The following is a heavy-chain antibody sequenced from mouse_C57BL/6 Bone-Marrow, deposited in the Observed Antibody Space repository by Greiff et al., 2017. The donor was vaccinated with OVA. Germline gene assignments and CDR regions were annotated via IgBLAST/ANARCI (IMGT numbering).Heavy chain of an antibody. Sequence: EVHLVESGPELEKPGASVKISCKASGYSFTGYNMNWVKQSNGKSLEWIGNIDPYYGGTSYNQKFKGKATLTVDKSSSTAYMQLKSLTSEDSAVYYCATPIYDVYSYAMDYWGQGTSVTVSS. D-gene: IGHD2-3*01. V-gene: IGHV1-39*01. J-gene: IGHJ4*01. CDR1: GYSFTGYN. CDR2: IDPYYGGT. CDR3: ATPIYDVYSYAMDY.